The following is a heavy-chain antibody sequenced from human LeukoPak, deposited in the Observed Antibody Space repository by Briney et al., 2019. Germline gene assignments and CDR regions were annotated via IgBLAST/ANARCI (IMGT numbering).Heavy chain of an antibody. V-gene: IGHV4-59*08. Sequence: PSGTLSLTCTVSGGSISSYYWSWIRQPAGKGLEWIGYIYYSGSTNYNPSLKSRVTISVDTSKNQFSLKLSSVTAADTAVYYCARQGSGYDLFDYWGQGTLVTVSS. D-gene: IGHD5-12*01. J-gene: IGHJ4*02. CDR1: GGSISSYY. CDR3: ARQGSGYDLFDY. CDR2: IYYSGST.